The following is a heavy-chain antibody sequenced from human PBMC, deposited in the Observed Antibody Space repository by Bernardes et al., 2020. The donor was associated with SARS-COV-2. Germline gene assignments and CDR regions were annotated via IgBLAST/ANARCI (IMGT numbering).Heavy chain of an antibody. CDR2: IKEDGSEK. V-gene: IGHV3-7*03. Sequence: GSLRLSCAASGFTFSSYWMSWVRQAPGKGLEWVANIKEDGSEKNYVDSVKSRVTISVDMSKNQLSLKLTSVTAADTAVYYCARDNWTPDYWGQGSLVTVSS. D-gene: IGHD1-20*01. CDR1: GFTFSSYW. CDR3: ARDNWTPDY. J-gene: IGHJ4*02.